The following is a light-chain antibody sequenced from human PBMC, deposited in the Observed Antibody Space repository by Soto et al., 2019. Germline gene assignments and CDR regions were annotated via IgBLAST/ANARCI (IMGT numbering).Light chain of an antibody. Sequence: DIQMTQSPSTLSASVGDRVTITCRASQSISSWLSWYQQKPGKAPKLLIYDASSLESGVPSRFRGSGSGTDFTLTISSLRPDDFATYYCQQYNSYPWTFGQGTKVDI. V-gene: IGKV1-5*01. CDR2: DAS. J-gene: IGKJ1*01. CDR3: QQYNSYPWT. CDR1: QSISSW.